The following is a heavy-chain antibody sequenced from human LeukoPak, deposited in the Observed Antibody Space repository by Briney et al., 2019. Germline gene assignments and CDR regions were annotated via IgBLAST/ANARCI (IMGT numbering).Heavy chain of an antibody. V-gene: IGHV3-15*01. CDR3: AKTITGTLDY. CDR2: IKSKTDGGTT. J-gene: IGHJ4*02. CDR1: GFTFSNAW. D-gene: IGHD1-20*01. Sequence: GGSLRLSCAASGFTFSNAWMSWVRQAPGKGLEWVGRIKSKTDGGTTDYAAPVKGRFTISRDDSKNTLYLQMNSLRAEDTAVYYCAKTITGTLDYWGQGTLVTVSS.